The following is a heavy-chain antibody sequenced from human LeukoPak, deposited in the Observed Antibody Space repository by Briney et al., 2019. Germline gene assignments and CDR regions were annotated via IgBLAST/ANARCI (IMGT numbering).Heavy chain of an antibody. J-gene: IGHJ4*02. CDR1: GLSFVSYW. CDR2: IRKDGGDI. CDR3: ARGSFGDFSY. D-gene: IGHD3-10*01. Sequence: GGSLRLSCVASGLSFVSYWMSWVRQAPGKGLEWVANIRKDGGDIHYVDSVKGRFTISRDNAKNPVYLQMNSLRAEDTAMYYCARGSFGDFSYWGQGILVTVSS. V-gene: IGHV3-7*01.